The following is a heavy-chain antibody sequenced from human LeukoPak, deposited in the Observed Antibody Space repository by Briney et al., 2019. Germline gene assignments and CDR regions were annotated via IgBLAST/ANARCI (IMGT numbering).Heavy chain of an antibody. Sequence: ASVKVSCKASGYTFTSCGISWVRQAPGQGLEWMGWISAYNGNTNYAQKLQGRVTMTTDTSTSTAYMELRSLRSDDTAVYYCARTDCSGGSCYGTLGDWGQGTLVTVSS. V-gene: IGHV1-18*01. CDR1: GYTFTSCG. D-gene: IGHD2-15*01. CDR2: ISAYNGNT. J-gene: IGHJ4*02. CDR3: ARTDCSGGSCYGTLGD.